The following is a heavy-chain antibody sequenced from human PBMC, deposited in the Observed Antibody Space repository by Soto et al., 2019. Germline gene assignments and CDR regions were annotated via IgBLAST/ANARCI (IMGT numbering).Heavy chain of an antibody. CDR2: ISSSGSSI. J-gene: IGHJ5*02. Sequence: GGSLRLSCAASGFTFGSYSMNWVRQAPGKGLEWVSYISSSGSSIHYADSVKGRFTISRDNAKNSLYLQMNSLRGDDTAVYFCARAPWYYTSAVFDPWGQGTLVTVSS. CDR1: GFTFGSYS. CDR3: ARAPWYYTSAVFDP. D-gene: IGHD3-3*01. V-gene: IGHV3-48*01.